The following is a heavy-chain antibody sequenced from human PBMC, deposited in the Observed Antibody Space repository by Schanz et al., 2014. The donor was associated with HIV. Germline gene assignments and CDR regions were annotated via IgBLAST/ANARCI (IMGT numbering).Heavy chain of an antibody. Sequence: ESGGGVVQPGRSLRLSCVASGFNFNSYGMHWVRQAPGKGLEGGAVTSYDGTKKHYADSVKGRFTISRDNSKNSLSLLIKSLRAEDTAVYYCAKDRNYYDSKYRGKGNYYYYYGMDVWGQGTTVTVSS. D-gene: IGHD3-22*01. CDR2: TSYDGTKK. CDR3: AKDRNYYDSKYRGKGNYYYYYGMDV. CDR1: GFNFNSYG. J-gene: IGHJ6*02. V-gene: IGHV3-30*18.